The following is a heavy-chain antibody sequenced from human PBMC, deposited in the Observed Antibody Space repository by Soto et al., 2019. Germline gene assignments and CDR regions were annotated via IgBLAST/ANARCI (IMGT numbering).Heavy chain of an antibody. V-gene: IGHV4-59*08. CDR1: GGSIGNHY. CDR3: ARQAQYFDY. CDR2: IYYSGST. J-gene: IGHJ4*02. Sequence: PSETLCLTYTVSGGSIGNHYWSWIRQPPGKGLEWIGYIYYSGSTSYNPSLKSRVTISVDTSENQFSLKLSSVTAADTAVYYCARQAQYFDYWGQGTLVTVSS.